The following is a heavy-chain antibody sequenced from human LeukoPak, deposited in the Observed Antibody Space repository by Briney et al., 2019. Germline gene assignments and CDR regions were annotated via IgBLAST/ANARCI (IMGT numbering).Heavy chain of an antibody. CDR2: ISAYNGNT. V-gene: IGHV1-18*01. CDR1: GYTFTSYG. J-gene: IGHJ3*02. Sequence: GASVKVSCKASGYTFTSYGISWVRQAPGQGLEWMGWISAYNGNTNYAQKLQGRVTMTTDTSTSTACMELRSLRSDDTAVYYCARGGRIRDIVLMVYATSGAFDIWGQGTMVTVSS. CDR3: ARGGRIRDIVLMVYATSGAFDI. D-gene: IGHD2-8*01.